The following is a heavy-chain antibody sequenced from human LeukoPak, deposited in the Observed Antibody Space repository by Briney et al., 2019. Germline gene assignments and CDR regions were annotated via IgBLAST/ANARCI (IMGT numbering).Heavy chain of an antibody. CDR1: GFTFSNYW. J-gene: IGHJ5*02. CDR3: ARERREAAGFDP. CDR2: IKQGASEK. V-gene: IGHV3-7*04. D-gene: IGHD6-25*01. Sequence: PGGSLRLSCAASGFTFSNYWMTWVRQAPGKGLEWVANIKQGASEKYYVDSVKGRFTIYRDDAKNSLYLQMNSLRAEDTAVYYCARERREAAGFDPWGQGTLVTVSS.